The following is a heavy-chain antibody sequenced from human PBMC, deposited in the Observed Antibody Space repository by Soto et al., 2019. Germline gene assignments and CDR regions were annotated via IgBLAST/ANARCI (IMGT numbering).Heavy chain of an antibody. Sequence: TSETLSLTCAVSGGSIISGGYCWSWIRQPPGKGLEWIGYIYHSGSTYYNPSLKSRVTISVDRSKNQFSLKLSSVTAADTAVYYCARAGDSSGPVALGYWGQGTLVTVSS. J-gene: IGHJ4*02. CDR3: ARAGDSSGPVALGY. D-gene: IGHD6-19*01. V-gene: IGHV4-30-2*01. CDR1: GGSIISGGYC. CDR2: IYHSGST.